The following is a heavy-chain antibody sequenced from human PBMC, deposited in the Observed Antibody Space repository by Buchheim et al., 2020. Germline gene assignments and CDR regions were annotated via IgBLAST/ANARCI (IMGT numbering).Heavy chain of an antibody. Sequence: EVQLVESGGGLVQPGGSLRLSCAASGFTFSSYWMHWVRQAPGKGLVWVSRVNSDGSSTSYADSVKGRFTISRDNSGKPRDLQMNSLRAEDTAVYYCARASYYYGSGSYYTVSHYFDYWGQGTL. CDR3: ARASYYYGSGSYYTVSHYFDY. J-gene: IGHJ4*02. D-gene: IGHD3-10*01. V-gene: IGHV3-74*01. CDR2: VNSDGSST. CDR1: GFTFSSYW.